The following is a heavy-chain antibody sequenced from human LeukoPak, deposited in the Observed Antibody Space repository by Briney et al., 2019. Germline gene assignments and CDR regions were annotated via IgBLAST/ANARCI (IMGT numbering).Heavy chain of an antibody. CDR2: MNPNSGNT. CDR1: GYTFTSYD. J-gene: IGHJ6*02. D-gene: IGHD3-10*01. V-gene: IGHV1-8*01. CDR3: ARRSWSYYYYGMDV. Sequence: ASVKVSCKASGYTFTSYDINWVRQATGQGLEWMGWMNPNSGNTGYAQKFQGRVTMTRNTSASTAYMELSSLRSEDTAVYYCARRSWSYYYYGMDVWGQGTTVTVSS.